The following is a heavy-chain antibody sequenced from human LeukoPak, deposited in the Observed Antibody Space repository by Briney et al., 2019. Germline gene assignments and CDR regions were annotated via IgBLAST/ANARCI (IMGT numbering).Heavy chain of an antibody. J-gene: IGHJ5*02. V-gene: IGHV1-69*13. CDR3: ARGDYDSSGYTYNWFDP. Sequence: ASVKVSCKASGGTFSSYAISWVRQAPGQGLEWMGGIIPIFGTANYAQKFQGRVTITADESTSTAYMELSSLRSEDTAVYYCARGDYDSSGYTYNWFDPWGQGTLVTVSS. D-gene: IGHD3-22*01. CDR2: IIPIFGTA. CDR1: GGTFSSYA.